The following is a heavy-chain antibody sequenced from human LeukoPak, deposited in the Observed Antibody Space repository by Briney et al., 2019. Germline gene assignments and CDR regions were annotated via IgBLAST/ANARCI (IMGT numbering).Heavy chain of an antibody. J-gene: IGHJ5*02. CDR2: TYYRSKWYN. CDR1: GDSVSSNSAA. Sequence: PSQTLSLTCAISGDSVSSNSAAWSWIRQSPSRGLEWLGRTYYRSKWYNDYALSVKSRITINPDTSKNQFSLHLNSVTPEDTAVYYCSTVAVSGTDWFDPWGQGTLVTVSS. CDR3: STVAVSGTDWFDP. V-gene: IGHV6-1*01. D-gene: IGHD6-19*01.